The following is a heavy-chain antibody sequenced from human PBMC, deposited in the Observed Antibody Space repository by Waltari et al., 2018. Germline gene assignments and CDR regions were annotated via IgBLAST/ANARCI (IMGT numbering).Heavy chain of an antibody. D-gene: IGHD2-2*02. Sequence: QVQLQESGPGLVKPSETLSLTCTVYGGSISRYYWSWIRQPPGKGLEWIGYIYYSGSTNYNPSLKSRVTISVDTSKNQFSLKLSSVTAADTAVYYCARGDCSSTSCYMGDPYYFDYWGQGTLVTVSS. J-gene: IGHJ4*02. CDR2: IYYSGST. CDR1: GGSISRYY. CDR3: ARGDCSSTSCYMGDPYYFDY. V-gene: IGHV4-59*01.